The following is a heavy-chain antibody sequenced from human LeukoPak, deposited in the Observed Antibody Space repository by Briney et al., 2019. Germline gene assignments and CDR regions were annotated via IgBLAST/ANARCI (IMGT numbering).Heavy chain of an antibody. CDR2: INAGNGDT. Sequence: ASVKVSCKASRYTFTNYAIHWVRQAPGQRLEWMGSINAGNGDTDYAQKFQGRVTISRDTSASTAYMELSSLTSADTAVYYCARDKTSTWYGAIDFWGQGALVTVSS. CDR1: RYTFTNYA. J-gene: IGHJ4*02. D-gene: IGHD6-13*01. CDR3: ARDKTSTWYGAIDF. V-gene: IGHV1-3*01.